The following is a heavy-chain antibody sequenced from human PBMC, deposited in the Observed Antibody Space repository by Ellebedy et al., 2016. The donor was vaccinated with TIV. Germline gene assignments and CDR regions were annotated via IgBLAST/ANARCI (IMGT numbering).Heavy chain of an antibody. V-gene: IGHV1-18*01. CDR1: GYTFTSYG. D-gene: IGHD5-18*01. CDR2: ISTYNGNT. CDR3: ARVDDSGKSYGPRFDY. J-gene: IGHJ4*02. Sequence: AASVKVSCKASGYTFTSYGISWVRQAPGQGLEWMGWISTYNGNTNYARKLQGRVTMTTDTSTSTAYLELRSLDSDDTAVYYCARVDDSGKSYGPRFDYWGQGTLVTVSS.